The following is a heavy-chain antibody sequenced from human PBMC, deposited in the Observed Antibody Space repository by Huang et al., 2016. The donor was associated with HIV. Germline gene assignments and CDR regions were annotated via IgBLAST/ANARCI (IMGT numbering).Heavy chain of an antibody. Sequence: QLQLQESGPGQVKPSETLSLTCTVSGDFISSTNYYWGWIRQSPGKGLGWVGSVYQRGSTNYTPSLKSRVTLAVDTSRNQFSLRLNSVTAADTAVYYCASQHIGAAATWFWGRGTQVAVSS. CDR2: VYQRGST. CDR3: ASQHIGAAATWF. J-gene: IGHJ4*02. V-gene: IGHV4-39*01. CDR1: GDFISSTNYY. D-gene: IGHD6-13*01.